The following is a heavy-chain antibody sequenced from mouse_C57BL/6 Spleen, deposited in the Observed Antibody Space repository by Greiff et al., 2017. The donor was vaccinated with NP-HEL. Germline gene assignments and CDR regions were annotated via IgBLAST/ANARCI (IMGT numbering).Heavy chain of an antibody. CDR3: ARFVTTVVGYFDV. J-gene: IGHJ1*01. D-gene: IGHD1-1*01. CDR1: GFNIKNTY. CDR2: IDPATGNT. Sequence: VQLKQSVAELVRPGASVKLSCTASGFNIKNTYMHWVKQRPEQGLEWIGRIDPATGNTKYAPKFPGKATITADTSSNTAYLQLSILTSEDTAIYYCARFVTTVVGYFDVWGQGTTVTVSS. V-gene: IGHV14-3*01.